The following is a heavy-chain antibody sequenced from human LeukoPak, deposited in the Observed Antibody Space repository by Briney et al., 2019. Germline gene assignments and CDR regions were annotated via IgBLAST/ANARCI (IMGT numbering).Heavy chain of an antibody. CDR3: AKGGKWDVTPFDY. CDR1: GFTFTSYS. Sequence: GRSLRLSCAASGFTFTSYSMNWVRQAPGKGLEWVSTISGGGGSTYYADSVKGRFTISRDNSKNTLYVQVNSLRAEDTAVYYCAKGGKWDVTPFDYWGQGTLVTVSS. J-gene: IGHJ4*02. CDR2: ISGGGGST. D-gene: IGHD1-26*01. V-gene: IGHV3-23*01.